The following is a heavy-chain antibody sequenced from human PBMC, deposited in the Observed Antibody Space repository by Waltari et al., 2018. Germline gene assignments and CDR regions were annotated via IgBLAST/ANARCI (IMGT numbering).Heavy chain of an antibody. D-gene: IGHD4-4*01. Sequence: EVQLVESGGGLVQPGGSMRLSWAASGFTFSSSRRSWVRQAPGKGLEWVVNIKQDGSEKYYVDSVKGRFTISRDNAKNSLYLQMNSLRAEDTAVYYCANTVTLDYWGQGTLVTVSS. V-gene: IGHV3-7*01. CDR2: IKQDGSEK. CDR3: ANTVTLDY. J-gene: IGHJ4*02. CDR1: GFTFSSSR.